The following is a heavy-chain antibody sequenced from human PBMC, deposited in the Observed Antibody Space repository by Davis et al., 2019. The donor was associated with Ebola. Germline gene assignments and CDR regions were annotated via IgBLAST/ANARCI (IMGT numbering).Heavy chain of an antibody. V-gene: IGHV3-30*04. Sequence: GESLKISCAASGFTFSSHTMNWVRQAPGKGLEWVAVISYDGSDKYYADSVKGRFTISRDNSKTTLYLQMNSLRAEDTAVFYCAREAGVGGYYYFGMDVWGQGTTVTVSS. D-gene: IGHD3-16*01. J-gene: IGHJ6*02. CDR3: AREAGVGGYYYFGMDV. CDR1: GFTFSSHT. CDR2: ISYDGSDK.